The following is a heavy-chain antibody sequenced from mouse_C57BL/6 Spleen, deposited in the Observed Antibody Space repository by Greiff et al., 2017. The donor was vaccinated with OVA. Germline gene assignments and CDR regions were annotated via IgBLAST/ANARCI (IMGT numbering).Heavy chain of an antibody. CDR1: GYSFTGYY. Sequence: EVQLVESGPELVKPGASVKISCKASGYSFTGYYMNWVKQSPEQSLEWIGEINPSTGGTTYNQKFKAKATLTVDKSSSTAYMQLKSLTSEDSAVYYGARGPYCYGPGYAMDYWGQGTSVTVSS. J-gene: IGHJ4*01. CDR2: INPSTGGT. D-gene: IGHD1-1*01. V-gene: IGHV1-42*01. CDR3: ARGPYCYGPGYAMDY.